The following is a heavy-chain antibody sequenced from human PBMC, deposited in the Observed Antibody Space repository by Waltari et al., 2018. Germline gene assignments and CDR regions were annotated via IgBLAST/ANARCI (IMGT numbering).Heavy chain of an antibody. CDR3: ARAAITGTGFDF. Sequence: EMQLVESGGGLVQPGGSLRLSCAASGFTFTTYEMNWVRQAPGNGLELISYISSIGTSIYYADSVKGRFTSSRDNAQDSLYLQMNSLRAEDTAVYYCARAAITGTGFDFWGQGSLVTVSS. J-gene: IGHJ4*02. CDR1: GFTFTTYE. V-gene: IGHV3-48*03. D-gene: IGHD1-20*01. CDR2: ISSIGTSI.